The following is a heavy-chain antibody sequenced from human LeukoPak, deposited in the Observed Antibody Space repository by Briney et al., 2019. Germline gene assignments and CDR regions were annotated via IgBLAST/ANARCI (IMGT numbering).Heavy chain of an antibody. CDR1: GFTSSSYA. D-gene: IGHD1-7*01. CDR2: ISYDGSNK. V-gene: IGHV3-30-3*01. CDR3: AKDIPEKLDT. J-gene: IGHJ5*02. Sequence: HAGRSLRLSCAASGFTSSSYAMHWVRQAPGKGLEWVAVISYDGSNKYYADSVKGRFTISRDNSKNTLYLQMNSLRAEDTAVYYCAKDIPEKLDTWGQGTLVTVSS.